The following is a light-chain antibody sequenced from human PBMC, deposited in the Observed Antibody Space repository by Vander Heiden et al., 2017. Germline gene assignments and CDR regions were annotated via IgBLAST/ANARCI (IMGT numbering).Light chain of an antibody. V-gene: IGKV4-1*01. CDR3: QQYYSTPLT. CDR2: WAS. Sequence: DIVMTQSPASLAASLGGRATSNCKSSQSVLYSTNNKNYLAWYQQKPGQPPKLLIYWASTRESGVPDRFSGSGSGTDFTLTISSLQAEDVAVYYCQQYYSTPLTFGGGTKVEIK. CDR1: QSVLYSTNNKNY. J-gene: IGKJ4*01.